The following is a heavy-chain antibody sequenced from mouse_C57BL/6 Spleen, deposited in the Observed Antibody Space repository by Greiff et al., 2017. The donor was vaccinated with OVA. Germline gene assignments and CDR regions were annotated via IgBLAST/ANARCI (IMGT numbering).Heavy chain of an antibody. V-gene: IGHV1-80*01. CDR3: ARLPGTGEYYDAMDY. D-gene: IGHD4-1*01. J-gene: IGHJ4*01. CDR2: IYPGDGDT. Sequence: VQLQQSGAELVKPGASVKISCKASGYAFSSYWMNWVKQRPGKGLEWIGQIYPGDGDTNYNGKFKGKATLTADKSSSTAYMQLSSLTSEDSAVYVCARLPGTGEYYDAMDYWGQGTSVTVSA. CDR1: GYAFSSYW.